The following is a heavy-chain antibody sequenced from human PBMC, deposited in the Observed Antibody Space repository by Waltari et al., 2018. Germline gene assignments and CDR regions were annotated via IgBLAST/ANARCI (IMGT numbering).Heavy chain of an antibody. J-gene: IGHJ4*02. Sequence: EVQLLESGGGLVQPGGSLGLSCEASGFTFSNSAIGWVRQAPGKGLEWVSGISANGGGTYYIDSVKGRFTISRDNSKNTLYLQMNSLRAEDTAVYYCAKGQEYIYGREHHYFDSWGQGTLVTVSS. D-gene: IGHD5-18*01. CDR1: GFTFSNSA. CDR3: AKGQEYIYGREHHYFDS. V-gene: IGHV3-23*01. CDR2: ISANGGGT.